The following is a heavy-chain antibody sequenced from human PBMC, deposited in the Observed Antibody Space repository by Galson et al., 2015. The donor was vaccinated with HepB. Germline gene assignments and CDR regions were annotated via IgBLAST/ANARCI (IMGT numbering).Heavy chain of an antibody. Sequence: SLRLSCAASGFTFSSYAMSRVRQAPGKGLEWFSAISGSGGRTCYADSVKGRFTISRDNPKNTLYLQMNSLRAEDTAVYYCAKDIVSSPALAHLCYDFWSGPGMDDWGQGTLVTVSS. D-gene: IGHD3-3*01. CDR1: GFTFSSYA. J-gene: IGHJ4*02. CDR3: AKDIVSSPALAHLCYDFWSGPGMDD. CDR2: ISGSGGRT. V-gene: IGHV3-23*01.